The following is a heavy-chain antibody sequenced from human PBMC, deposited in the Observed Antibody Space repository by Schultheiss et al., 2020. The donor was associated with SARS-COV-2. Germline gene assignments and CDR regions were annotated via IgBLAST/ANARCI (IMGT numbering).Heavy chain of an antibody. CDR1: GYSFSNYW. D-gene: IGHD3-22*01. V-gene: IGHV5-51*01. CDR2: IYPGDSDT. CDR3: ATTRKTYYDSSGYYGES. Sequence: GESLKISCRGSGYSFSNYWIGWVRQVPGKGLEWMGIIYPGDSDTRYSPSFQGQVTISADKSISTAYLQWSSLKASDTAMYYCATTRKTYYDSSGYYGESWGQGTLVTVSS. J-gene: IGHJ5*02.